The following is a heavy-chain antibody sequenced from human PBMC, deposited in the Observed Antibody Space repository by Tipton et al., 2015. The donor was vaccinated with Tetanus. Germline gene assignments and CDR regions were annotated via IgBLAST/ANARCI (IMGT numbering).Heavy chain of an antibody. CDR1: GGSISSSSYY. V-gene: IGHV4-39*07. Sequence: TLSLTCTVSGGSISSSSYYWGWVRQPPGKGLEWIGKIYYSGITYYNPSLTSRVTMSVDKSQNHLSLRLSSVTAADTALYYCVRQGSLSYTYGDWGQGILVTVSS. J-gene: IGHJ4*02. CDR3: VRQGSLSYTYGD. D-gene: IGHD5-18*01. CDR2: IYYSGIT.